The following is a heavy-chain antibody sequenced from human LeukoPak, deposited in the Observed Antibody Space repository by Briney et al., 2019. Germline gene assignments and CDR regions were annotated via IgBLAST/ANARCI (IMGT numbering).Heavy chain of an antibody. CDR1: GYTVTSYY. CDR2: INPSGGKT. D-gene: IGHD2-2*02. CDR3: ARGGCNSPGCYKSPWDY. Sequence: GASVKVSCKASGYTVTSYYMHWVRQAPGQGLEWMGVINPSGGKTDYAQRFQGRVTMTRDTSTNTVYMELSSLTSEDSAVYYCARGGCNSPGCYKSPWDYWGQGTPVTVSS. V-gene: IGHV1-46*01. J-gene: IGHJ4*02.